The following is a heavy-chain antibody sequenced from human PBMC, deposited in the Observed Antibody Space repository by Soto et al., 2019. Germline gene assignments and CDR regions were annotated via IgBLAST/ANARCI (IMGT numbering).Heavy chain of an antibody. CDR1: GGTISIGGYY. D-gene: IGHD6-6*01. CDR3: ARAGHSSSSEVPNWSDP. V-gene: IGHV4-31*03. Sequence: PSETLSLTCTVSGGTISIGGYYWSWIRQHPGKGLEWIGYIYYSGSTYFNPSLKSRLTISVDTSKNQFSLQLSSVTAADTAVYYCARAGHSSSSEVPNWSDPWGQGTLVTVSS. CDR2: IYYSGST. J-gene: IGHJ5*02.